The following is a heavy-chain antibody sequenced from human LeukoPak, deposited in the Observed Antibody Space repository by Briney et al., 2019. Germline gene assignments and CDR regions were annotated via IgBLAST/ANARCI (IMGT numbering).Heavy chain of an antibody. CDR1: GYTFTSYD. V-gene: IGHV1-8*01. Sequence: ASVKVSCKASGYTFTSYDINWVRQATGQGLEWMGWMNPNSGNTGYAQKFQGRVTMTRNTSISTAYMELSRLRSEDTAVYYCARGLGYCSGGSCYLDWFDPWGQGTLVTVSS. J-gene: IGHJ5*02. CDR2: MNPNSGNT. CDR3: ARGLGYCSGGSCYLDWFDP. D-gene: IGHD2-15*01.